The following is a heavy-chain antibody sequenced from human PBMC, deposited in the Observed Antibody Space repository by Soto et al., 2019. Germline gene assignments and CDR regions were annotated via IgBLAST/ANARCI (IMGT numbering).Heavy chain of an antibody. D-gene: IGHD4-4*01. Sequence: GGSLRLSCAASGFTFSSYAMSWVRQAPGKGLEWVSAISGSGGSTYYADSVKGRFTISRDDSKSIAYQQMNSLKTEDTAVYYCTRGDYSPPYGMDVWGQGTTVTVSS. V-gene: IGHV3-23*01. CDR1: GFTFSSYA. CDR2: ISGSGGST. J-gene: IGHJ6*02. CDR3: TRGDYSPPYGMDV.